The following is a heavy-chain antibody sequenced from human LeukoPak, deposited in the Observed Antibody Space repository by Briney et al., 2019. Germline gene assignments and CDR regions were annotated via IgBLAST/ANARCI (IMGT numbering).Heavy chain of an antibody. D-gene: IGHD6-13*01. CDR3: ARDADSSSWFGY. CDR2: IYYSGST. V-gene: IGHV4-59*01. J-gene: IGHJ4*02. CDR1: GGSISSYY. Sequence: SETLSLTCTVSGGSISSYYWSWIRQPPGKGLEWVGYIYYSGSTNYNPSLKSRVTISVDTSKNQFSLKLSSVTAADTAVYYCARDADSSSWFGYWGQGTLVTVSS.